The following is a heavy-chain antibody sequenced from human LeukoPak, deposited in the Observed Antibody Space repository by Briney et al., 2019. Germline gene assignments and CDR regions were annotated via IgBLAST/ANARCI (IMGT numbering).Heavy chain of an antibody. Sequence: SETLSLTCTVSGGSISGYYWSWIRQPPGKGLEWIGEINHSGSTNYNPSLKSRVTISVDTSKNQFSLKLSSVTAADTAVYYCASIRFLEGNWFDPWGQGTLVTVSS. CDR2: INHSGST. D-gene: IGHD3-3*01. CDR3: ASIRFLEGNWFDP. J-gene: IGHJ5*02. V-gene: IGHV4-34*01. CDR1: GGSISGYY.